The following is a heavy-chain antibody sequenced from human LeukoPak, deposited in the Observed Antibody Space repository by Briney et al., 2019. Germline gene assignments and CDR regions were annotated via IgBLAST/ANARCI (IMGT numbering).Heavy chain of an antibody. CDR3: ARIGTTVAAGTADY. D-gene: IGHD6-13*01. CDR2: ISESGDAR. Sequence: GGSLRLSCAASGFNFRDYYMGWIRQAPGKRLEWVSYISESGDARPYADSVKGRFTVSRNNAIDSLYLQMDSLGAEDTAVYYCARIGTTVAAGTADYWGQGTQVTVSS. CDR1: GFNFRDYY. V-gene: IGHV3-11*01. J-gene: IGHJ4*02.